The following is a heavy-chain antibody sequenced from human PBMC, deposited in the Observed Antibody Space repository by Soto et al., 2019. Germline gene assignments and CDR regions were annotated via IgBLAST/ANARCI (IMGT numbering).Heavy chain of an antibody. CDR3: ARYGENYYYDY. D-gene: IGHD1-7*01. Sequence: SETLSLTCTVSGGSISSYYRSWIRQPPGKGLEWIGYIYYSGSTNFNPSLKSRVTISVDTSKNHFSLKLSSVTAADTAVYFCARYGENYYYDYWGQGTLVTVSS. V-gene: IGHV4-59*01. J-gene: IGHJ4*02. CDR1: GGSISSYY. CDR2: IYYSGST.